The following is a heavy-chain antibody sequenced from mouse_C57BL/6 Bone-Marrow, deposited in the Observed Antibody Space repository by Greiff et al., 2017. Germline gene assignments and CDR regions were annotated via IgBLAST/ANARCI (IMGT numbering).Heavy chain of an antibody. Sequence: EVKLVESGGGLVKPGGSLKLSCAASGFTFSDYGMHWVRQAPEKGLEWVAYISSGSSTIYYADTVKGRFTISRDNAKNTLFLQMTSLRSEDTAMYYCARGPLRRGGYYYAMDYWGQGTSVTVSS. CDR3: ARGPLRRGGYYYAMDY. V-gene: IGHV5-17*01. CDR1: GFTFSDYG. D-gene: IGHD2-12*01. CDR2: ISSGSSTI. J-gene: IGHJ4*01.